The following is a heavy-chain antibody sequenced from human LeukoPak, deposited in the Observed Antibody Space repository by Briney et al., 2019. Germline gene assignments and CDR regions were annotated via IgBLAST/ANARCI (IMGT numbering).Heavy chain of an antibody. D-gene: IGHD3-10*01. CDR2: IKSKTDGGTT. J-gene: IGHJ4*02. Sequence: GGSLRLSCAASGFTFSNAWMSWVRQAPGKGLEWVRRIKSKTDGGTTDYAAPVKGRFTISRDDSKNTLYLQMNSLKTEDTAVYYCTTGAWVTMVRGAFDYWGQGTLVTVSS. CDR1: GFTFSNAW. V-gene: IGHV3-15*01. CDR3: TTGAWVTMVRGAFDY.